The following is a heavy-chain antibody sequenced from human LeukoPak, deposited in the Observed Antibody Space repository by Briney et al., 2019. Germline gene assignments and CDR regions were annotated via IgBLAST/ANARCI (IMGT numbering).Heavy chain of an antibody. Sequence: GGSLRPSCAASGFTFSSYAMHWVRQAPGKGLEWVAVISYDGSNKYYADSVKGRFTISRDNSKNTLYLQMNSLRAEDTAVYYCAGPSGMYGKAAAGSYFDYWGQGTLVTVSS. J-gene: IGHJ4*02. CDR1: GFTFSSYA. CDR2: ISYDGSNK. V-gene: IGHV3-30-3*01. CDR3: AGPSGMYGKAAAGSYFDY. D-gene: IGHD6-13*01.